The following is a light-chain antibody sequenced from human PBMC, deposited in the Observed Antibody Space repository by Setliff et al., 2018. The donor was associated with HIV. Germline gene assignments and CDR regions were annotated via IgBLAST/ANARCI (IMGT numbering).Light chain of an antibody. J-gene: IGLJ1*01. CDR3: MSYLSTNSYV. CDR1: SSDIGTYDR. CDR2: DVI. V-gene: IGLV2-14*03. Sequence: QSVLTQPASVSGTPGQSITISCTGSSSDIGTYDRVSWYQQRPDGGPRLIIYDVIHRPSGVPHRFSGSKSVNTASLTISGLQTEDEADYYCMSYLSTNSYVFGTGTKVTVL.